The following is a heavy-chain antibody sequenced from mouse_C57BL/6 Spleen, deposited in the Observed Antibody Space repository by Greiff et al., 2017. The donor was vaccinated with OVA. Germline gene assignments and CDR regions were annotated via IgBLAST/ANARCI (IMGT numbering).Heavy chain of an antibody. V-gene: IGHV1-55*01. CDR3: ASGCNWYFDV. CDR2: IYPGSGST. CDR1: GYTFTSYW. J-gene: IGHJ1*03. Sequence: VQLQQPGAELVKPGASVKMSCKASGYTFTSYWITWVKQRPGQGLEWIGDIYPGSGSTNYNEKVKSKGTLTVDTSSSKAYMQLSSLTSEDSAVYYCASGCNWYFDVWGTGTTVTVSS.